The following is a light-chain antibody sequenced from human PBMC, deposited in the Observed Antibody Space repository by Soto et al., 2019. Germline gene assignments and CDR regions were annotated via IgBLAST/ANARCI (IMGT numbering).Light chain of an antibody. V-gene: IGLV1-40*01. CDR2: GNS. CDR1: SADVGAGYD. J-gene: IGLJ1*01. CDR3: QSHDRSVRTYV. Sequence: QSVLTQPPSVSGAPGQRVTISCSGSSADVGAGYDVNWYRQLAGTAPKPLIYGNSDRPTRVPDRFSGSKSGTSASLAITRLQAEDEADYFCQSHDRSVRTYVFGTGTKVTVL.